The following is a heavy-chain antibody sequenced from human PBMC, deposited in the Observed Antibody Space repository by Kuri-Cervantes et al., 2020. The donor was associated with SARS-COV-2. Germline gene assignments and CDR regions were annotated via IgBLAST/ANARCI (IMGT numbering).Heavy chain of an antibody. D-gene: IGHD2-15*01. V-gene: IGHV6-1*01. CDR2: TYYRSKWYN. J-gene: IGHJ2*01. CDR3: AKESWYEDSRLGYFDL. Sequence: SETLFLTCAISGDSVSSNTAAWNWIRQSPSRGLEWLGRTYYRSKWYNDYAVSVKSRITINPDTSKNQFSLHLNSVTPEDTAVYYCAKESWYEDSRLGYFDLWGRGTLVTVSS. CDR1: GDSVSSNTAA.